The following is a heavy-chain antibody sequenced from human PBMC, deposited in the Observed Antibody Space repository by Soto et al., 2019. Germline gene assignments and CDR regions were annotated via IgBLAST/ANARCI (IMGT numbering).Heavy chain of an antibody. Sequence: GGSLRLSCAASGFTFSSFWMDWVRQAPGKGLEWVANINPDGSEKRYVDSVKGRFTISRDNAKNSLYLQMSSLTAEDSALYYCSRSLDSWGQGTRVAVSS. V-gene: IGHV3-7*01. CDR2: INPDGSEK. J-gene: IGHJ4*02. CDR3: SRSLDS. CDR1: GFTFSSFW.